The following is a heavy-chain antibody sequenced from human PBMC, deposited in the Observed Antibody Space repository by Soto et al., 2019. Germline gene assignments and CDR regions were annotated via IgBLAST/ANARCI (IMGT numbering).Heavy chain of an antibody. V-gene: IGHV1-3*01. D-gene: IGHD1-20*01. CDR1: GYTFTSYA. J-gene: IGHJ5*02. CDR2: INAGNGNT. CDR3: ARGTYNWNPTWFDP. Sequence: ASVKVSCKASGYTFTSYAMHWVRQAPGQRLEWMGWINAGNGNTKYSQKFQGRVTMTRDTSTSTVYMELSSLRSEDTAVYYCARGTYNWNPTWFDPSGQGTLVTVSS.